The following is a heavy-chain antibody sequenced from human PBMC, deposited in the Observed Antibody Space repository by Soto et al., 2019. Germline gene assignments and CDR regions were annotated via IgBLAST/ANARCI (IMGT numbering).Heavy chain of an antibody. D-gene: IGHD6-13*01. V-gene: IGHV4-31*03. CDR2: IYYSGST. Sequence: PSETLSLTCTVSGGSISSGGYYWSWIRQHPGKGLEWIGYIYYSGSTYYNPSLKSRVTISVDTSKNQFSLKLSSVTAADTAVYYCARDVAAAGSERWFDPWGQGTLVTVSS. J-gene: IGHJ5*02. CDR3: ARDVAAAGSERWFDP. CDR1: GGSISSGGYY.